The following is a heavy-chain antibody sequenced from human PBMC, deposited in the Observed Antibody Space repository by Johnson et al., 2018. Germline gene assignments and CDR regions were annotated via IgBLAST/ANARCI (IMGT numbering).Heavy chain of an antibody. V-gene: IGHV3-66*03. J-gene: IGHJ6*04. CDR3: ASDGMCNGQFCV. CDR2: IYSTGVT. D-gene: IGHD1-14*01. CDR1: GFTVSNNY. Sequence: EVQLLESGGGLIQPGGSLRLSCAASGFTVSNNYMSWVRQAPGRGLELVSLIYSTGVTHYADSVKGRFTISRDNSKNTLYLQMNSLRTEDTAVYHCASDGMCNGQFCVWGKGTTVTVSS.